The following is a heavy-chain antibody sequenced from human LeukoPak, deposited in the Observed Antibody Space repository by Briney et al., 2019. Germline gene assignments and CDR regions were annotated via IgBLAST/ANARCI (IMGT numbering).Heavy chain of an antibody. Sequence: KPSETLSLTCTVSGGSISSYYWSWIRQPAGKGLEWIGRIYTSGSTNYNPSLKSRVTMSVDTSKNQFSLKLSSVTAADTAVYYCTRESTVTTYPDAFDIWGQGTMVTVSS. D-gene: IGHD4-17*01. J-gene: IGHJ3*02. CDR2: IYTSGST. CDR3: TRESTVTTYPDAFDI. V-gene: IGHV4-4*07. CDR1: GGSISSYY.